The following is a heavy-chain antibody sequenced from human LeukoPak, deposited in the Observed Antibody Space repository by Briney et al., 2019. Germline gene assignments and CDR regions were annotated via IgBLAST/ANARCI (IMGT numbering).Heavy chain of an antibody. Sequence: VASVKVSCKASGYTFTSYGISWVRQAPGQGLEWMGIINPSGGSTSYAQKFQGRVTMTRDTSTSTVYMELSSLRSEDTAVYYCAIALDTAMVTHFDYWGQGTLVTVSS. D-gene: IGHD5-18*01. V-gene: IGHV1-46*01. CDR1: GYTFTSYG. J-gene: IGHJ4*02. CDR2: INPSGGST. CDR3: AIALDTAMVTHFDY.